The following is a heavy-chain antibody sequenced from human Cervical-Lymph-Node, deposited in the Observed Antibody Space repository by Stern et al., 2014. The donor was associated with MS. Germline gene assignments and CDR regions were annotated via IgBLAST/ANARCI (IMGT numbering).Heavy chain of an antibody. J-gene: IGHJ4*02. CDR1: GFSLSTSGMC. D-gene: IGHD6-13*01. Sequence: QVTLRESGPALVKPTQTLTLTCTFSGFSLSTSGMCVNWIRQSPGKALEWLARIDWEDDKYYSTSLRTRLTISKDTSKNQVVLTMTNMDPVDTATYYCARMSWQQKNLDYWGQGTQVTVSS. CDR2: IDWEDDK. CDR3: ARMSWQQKNLDY. V-gene: IGHV2-70*15.